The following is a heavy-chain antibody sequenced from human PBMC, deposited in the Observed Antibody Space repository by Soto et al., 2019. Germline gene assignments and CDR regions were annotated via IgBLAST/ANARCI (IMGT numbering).Heavy chain of an antibody. CDR3: ARGGVYGDSDSFDI. J-gene: IGHJ3*02. CDR1: GVTFSSYD. Sequence: GGSLRLSCAASGVTFSSYDMHWVRQAPGKGLEWVAVIWSDGSTEYSTESVKGRFTISRDNSQNTLYLQINSLRADDTAVFYCARGGVYGDSDSFDIWGQGTMVTVSS. D-gene: IGHD4-17*01. V-gene: IGHV3-33*01. CDR2: IWSDGSTE.